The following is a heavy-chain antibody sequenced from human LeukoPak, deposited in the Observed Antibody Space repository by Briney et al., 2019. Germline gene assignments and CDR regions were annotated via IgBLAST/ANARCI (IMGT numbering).Heavy chain of an antibody. J-gene: IGHJ1*01. CDR2: FSATDGSA. V-gene: IGHV3-23*01. CDR3: AKGTSAQQLVFQH. CDR1: GFTFSSYA. D-gene: IGHD6-13*01. Sequence: PGGSLRLACAASGFTFSSYAMTWVRQAPGKGLEWVSAFSATDGSAQYAESVEGRFTISRDNSKNTLYLQMNSLRAEDTAVYYCAKGTSAQQLVFQHRGQGTLVTVSS.